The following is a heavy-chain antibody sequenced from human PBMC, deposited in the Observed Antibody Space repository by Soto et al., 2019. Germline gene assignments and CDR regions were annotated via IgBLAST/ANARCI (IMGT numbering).Heavy chain of an antibody. CDR3: AMVHYGDYRRGDFDY. J-gene: IGHJ4*02. D-gene: IGHD4-17*01. V-gene: IGHV1-69*02. CDR1: GGTFSSYT. Sequence: QVQLVQSGAEVKKPGSSVKVSCKASGGTFSSYTISWVRQAPGQGLEWMGRIIPILGIANYAQKFQGRVTITADKSTRTAYMELSSLRSEDTAVYYCAMVHYGDYRRGDFDYWGQGTLVTVSS. CDR2: IIPILGIA.